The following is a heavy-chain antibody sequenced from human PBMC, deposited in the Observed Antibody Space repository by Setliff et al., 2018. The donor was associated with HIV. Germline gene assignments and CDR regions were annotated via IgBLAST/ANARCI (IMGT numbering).Heavy chain of an antibody. V-gene: IGHV4-38-2*02. CDR2: IYHTGST. J-gene: IGHJ5*02. Sequence: SGALSLTCTVSGNSITRDYQWGWIRQPPGKGLEWIGSIYHTGSTYYNPSLKSRVTMSVDTSKNQFSLKLISVTAADTAVYYCARGGTSSNWFDPWGQGTLVTVSS. CDR1: GNSITRDYQ. CDR3: ARGGTSSNWFDP. D-gene: IGHD2-2*01.